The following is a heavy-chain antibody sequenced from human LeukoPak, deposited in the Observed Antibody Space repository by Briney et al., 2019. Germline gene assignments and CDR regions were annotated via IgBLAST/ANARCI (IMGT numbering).Heavy chain of an antibody. Sequence: SETLSLTCAVSGGSISSGGYSWSWIRQPPGKGLEWIGYIYHSGSTYYNLSLKSRVTISVDRSKNQFSLKLSSVTAADTAVYYCARASNYYDSSGASYWYFDLWGRGTLVTVSS. D-gene: IGHD3-22*01. CDR2: IYHSGST. CDR1: GGSISSGGYS. V-gene: IGHV4-30-2*01. J-gene: IGHJ2*01. CDR3: ARASNYYDSSGASYWYFDL.